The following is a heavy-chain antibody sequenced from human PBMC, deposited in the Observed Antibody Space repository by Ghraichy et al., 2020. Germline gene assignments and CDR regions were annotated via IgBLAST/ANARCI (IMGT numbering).Heavy chain of an antibody. Sequence: SETLSLTCAVYGGSFSGYYWTWIRQPPGKGLEWIGEINHTGSTNYNPSLESRVTISIDTSKNQFSLKLNSVTAADTAVYYCARGAPGYWGQGTLVTVSS. CDR1: GGSFSGYY. V-gene: IGHV4-34*01. CDR2: INHTGST. CDR3: ARGAPGY. J-gene: IGHJ4*02. D-gene: IGHD1-14*01.